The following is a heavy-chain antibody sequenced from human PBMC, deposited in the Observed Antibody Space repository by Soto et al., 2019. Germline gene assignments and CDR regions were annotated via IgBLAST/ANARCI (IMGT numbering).Heavy chain of an antibody. Sequence: SETLSLTCTVSGGSITSGDYNWSWIRQHPGKGLEWIGYIYYSGSAYYNPSLKSRITISVDTSKNQLSLQLNSVTPEDTAVYYCAREAYDTSSYSFDSWGPGILVTVSS. CDR3: AREAYDTSSYSFDS. CDR2: IYYSGSA. J-gene: IGHJ4*02. CDR1: GGSITSGDYN. V-gene: IGHV4-31*03. D-gene: IGHD3-22*01.